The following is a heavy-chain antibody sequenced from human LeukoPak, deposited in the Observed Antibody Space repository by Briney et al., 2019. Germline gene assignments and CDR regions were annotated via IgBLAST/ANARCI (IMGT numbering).Heavy chain of an antibody. CDR2: IIPIFGTA. CDR3: ARGTGAARLGYYFDY. Sequence: SVKVSCKASGGTFSSYAISWVRQAPGQGLEWMGGIIPIFGTANYAQKFQGRVTITTDESTSTAYMGLSSLRSEDTAVYYCARGTGAARLGYYFDYWGQGTLVTVSS. CDR1: GGTFSSYA. D-gene: IGHD6-6*01. J-gene: IGHJ4*02. V-gene: IGHV1-69*05.